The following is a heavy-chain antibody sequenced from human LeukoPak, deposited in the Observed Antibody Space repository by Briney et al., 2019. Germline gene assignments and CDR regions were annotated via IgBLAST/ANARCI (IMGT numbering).Heavy chain of an antibody. CDR1: GGSISSSSYY. CDR2: IYYSETT. CDR3: ARQGVGATDC. D-gene: IGHD1-26*01. J-gene: IGHJ4*02. Sequence: SETLSLTCTVSGGSISSSSYYWGWIRQPPGKGLEWIGNIYYSETTYYNPSLESRVTISIDTSNNQFSLKLSSVTAADTAVYYCARQGVGATDCWGQGTLVTVSS. V-gene: IGHV4-39*01.